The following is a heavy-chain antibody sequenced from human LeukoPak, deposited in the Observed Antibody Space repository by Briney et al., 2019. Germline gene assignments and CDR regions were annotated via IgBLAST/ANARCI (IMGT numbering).Heavy chain of an antibody. J-gene: IGHJ4*02. CDR3: ARASSGSYYDPKYYFDY. CDR1: GFTFSSYE. D-gene: IGHD1-26*01. CDR2: NNSSGSTI. V-gene: IGHV3-48*03. Sequence: GVPLTLPCTASGFTFSSYEMNWVRQAPGKGLVWVSYNNSSGSTIYYADSVKVRFTISRDNAKNALYLQMTSLRAEDRAVYYCARASSGSYYDPKYYFDYWGQGTLVSVSS.